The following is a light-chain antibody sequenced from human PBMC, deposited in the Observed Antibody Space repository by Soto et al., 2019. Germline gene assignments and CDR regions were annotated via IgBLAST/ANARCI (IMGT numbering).Light chain of an antibody. Sequence: DIQMTQSPSSLSASVGDRVTITCRASQSISNYLNWYQQKVGKAPRLLMYAASSLQSGVPSRFSGSGSGTDFTLTISSLQPEDFATYYCQQSYHYPLTFGPGTKVDVK. CDR2: AAS. CDR3: QQSYHYPLT. V-gene: IGKV1-39*01. CDR1: QSISNY. J-gene: IGKJ3*01.